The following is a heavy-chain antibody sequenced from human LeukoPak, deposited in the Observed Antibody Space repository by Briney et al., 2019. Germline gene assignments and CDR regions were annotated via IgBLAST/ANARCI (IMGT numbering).Heavy chain of an antibody. J-gene: IGHJ4*02. CDR1: GGSISGYY. CDR2: IYTSGST. D-gene: IGHD1-26*01. CDR3: ARAYSRSYSHFDD. V-gene: IGHV4-4*09. Sequence: SETLSLTCTVSGGSISGYYWSWIRQPPGKGLEWIWYIYTSGSTNYNPSLKSRVTISVDTSKNQFSLRLSSVTAADTAMYFCARAYSRSYSHFDDWGQGTLVTVSS.